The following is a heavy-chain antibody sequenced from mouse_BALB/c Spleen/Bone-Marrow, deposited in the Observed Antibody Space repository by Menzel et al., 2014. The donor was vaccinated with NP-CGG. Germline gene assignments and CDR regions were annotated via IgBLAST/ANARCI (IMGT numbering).Heavy chain of an antibody. V-gene: IGHV5-2*01. CDR3: ARRGDYDWFAY. CDR2: INSDGGST. Sequence: EVKLMESGGGLVKPGESLKLSCESNEYEFPSHDMSWVRKTPEKRLELVAAINSDGGSTYYPDTMERRFIISRDNTKKTLYLQMSSLRSEDTALYYCARRGDYDWFAYWGQGTQVTVSA. J-gene: IGHJ3*01. D-gene: IGHD2-4*01. CDR1: EYEFPSHD.